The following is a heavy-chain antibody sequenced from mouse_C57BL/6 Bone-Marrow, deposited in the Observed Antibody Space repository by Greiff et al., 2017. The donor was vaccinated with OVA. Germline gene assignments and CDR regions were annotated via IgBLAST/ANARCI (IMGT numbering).Heavy chain of an antibody. V-gene: IGHV2-5*01. CDR3: AKNGYYYGSSWYFDV. J-gene: IGHJ1*03. CDR1: GFSLTSYG. Sequence: VQGVVSGPGLVQPSQSLSITCTVSGFSLTSYGVHWVRQSPGKGLEWLGVIWRGGSTDYNAAFMSRLSITKDNSKSQVFFKMNSLQADDTAIYYCAKNGYYYGSSWYFDVWGTGTTVTVSS. CDR2: IWRGGST. D-gene: IGHD1-1*01.